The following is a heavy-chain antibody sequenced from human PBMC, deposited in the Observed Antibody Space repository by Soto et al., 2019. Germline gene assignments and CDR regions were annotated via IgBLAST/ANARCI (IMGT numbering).Heavy chain of an antibody. CDR3: ARASYDILTAYYLDY. Sequence: PSETLSLTCAVSGGSISSGAFTWSWIRQPPGKGLEWIGCIYHSGSTFYNSSLKSRVTISADRSKNHFSLKLSSVTAADTAVYYCARASYDILTAYYLDYWGQGTLVTVSS. CDR2: IYHSGST. V-gene: IGHV4-30-2*01. CDR1: GGSISSGAFT. J-gene: IGHJ4*02. D-gene: IGHD3-9*01.